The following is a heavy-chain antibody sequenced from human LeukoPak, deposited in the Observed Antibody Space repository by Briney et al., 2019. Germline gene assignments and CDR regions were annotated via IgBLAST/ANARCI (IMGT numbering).Heavy chain of an antibody. CDR2: INHSGST. CDR1: GGSFSGYY. V-gene: IGHV4-34*01. Sequence: PSETLSLTCAVYGGSFSGYYWSWIRQPPGKGLEWIGEINHSGSTNYNPSLKSRVTISVDTSKNQFSLKLSSVTAADTAVYYCARVPPSGYYPVYYGMDVWGQGTTVTVSS. D-gene: IGHD3-3*01. J-gene: IGHJ6*02. CDR3: ARVPPSGYYPVYYGMDV.